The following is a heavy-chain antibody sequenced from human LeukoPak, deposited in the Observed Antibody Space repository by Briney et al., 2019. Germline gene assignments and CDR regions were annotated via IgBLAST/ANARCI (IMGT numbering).Heavy chain of an antibody. CDR1: GGSFSGYY. D-gene: IGHD4-17*01. V-gene: IGHV4-34*01. CDR2: INHSGST. CDR3: ARGDYGDSGSPIVTYYYYMDV. J-gene: IGHJ6*03. Sequence: TSETLSLTCAVYGGSFSGYYWSWIRQPPGKGLEWIGEINHSGSTNYNPSLKSRVTISVDTSKNQFSLKLSSVTAADTAVYYCARGDYGDSGSPIVTYYYYMDVWGKGTTVTVSS.